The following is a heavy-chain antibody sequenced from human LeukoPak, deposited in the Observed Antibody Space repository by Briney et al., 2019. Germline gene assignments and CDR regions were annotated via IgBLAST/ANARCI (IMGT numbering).Heavy chain of an antibody. CDR2: IKKDGSEK. J-gene: IGHJ4*02. Sequence: GGSLRLSCAASGFTFTTHWMSWVRQSPGKGLEWVANIKKDGSEKYYVDSVKGRFTISRDNAKNSLYLQMNSLRAEDTAVYYCAREGGRTGPDYWGQGTLVTVSS. CDR1: GFTFTTHW. D-gene: IGHD3/OR15-3a*01. CDR3: AREGGRTGPDY. V-gene: IGHV3-7*01.